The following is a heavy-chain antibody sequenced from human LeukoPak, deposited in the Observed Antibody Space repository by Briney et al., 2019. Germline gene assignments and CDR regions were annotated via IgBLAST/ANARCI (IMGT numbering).Heavy chain of an antibody. D-gene: IGHD5-18*01. CDR3: AKDRAYSYGYPRLDY. Sequence: GGSLRLSCATSGFTFSGHGMHWVRQAPGKGLEWVAFIQYDASNKYYADSAKGRFTISRDNSKNTLYLQMNSLRAEDTAVYYCAKDRAYSYGYPRLDYWGQGTLVTVSS. V-gene: IGHV3-30*02. CDR1: GFTFSGHG. CDR2: IQYDASNK. J-gene: IGHJ4*02.